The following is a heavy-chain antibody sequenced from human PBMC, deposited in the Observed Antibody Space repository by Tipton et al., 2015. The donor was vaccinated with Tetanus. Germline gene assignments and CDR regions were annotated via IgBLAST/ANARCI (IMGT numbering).Heavy chain of an antibody. J-gene: IGHJ4*02. CDR1: GGLITTGGYS. CDR2: IYQTDST. Sequence: TLSLTCTVSGGLITTGGYSWGWIRQLPGQGLEWLGYIYQTDSTYYNPSVRSRLTLSLQRSKNQVSLKLISVTAADTAVYFCVRGRGLGAYSFGFEHWGQGVLVTVSS. V-gene: IGHV4-30-2*01. CDR3: VRGRGLGAYSFGFEH. D-gene: IGHD5-12*01.